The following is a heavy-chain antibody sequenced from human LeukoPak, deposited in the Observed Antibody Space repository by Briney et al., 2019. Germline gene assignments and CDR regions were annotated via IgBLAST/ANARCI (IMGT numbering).Heavy chain of an antibody. J-gene: IGHJ4*02. CDR3: ARDQSIAVAGTIPASYYFDY. CDR1: GFTFSSYW. V-gene: IGHV3-7*01. D-gene: IGHD6-19*01. CDR2: IKQDGSEK. Sequence: GGALRLSCAASGFTFSSYWMSWVRQAPGKGLEWVANIKQDGSEKYYVDSVKGRFTISRDNAKYSLYLQMNSLRAEDTAVYYCARDQSIAVAGTIPASYYFDYWGQGTLVTVSS.